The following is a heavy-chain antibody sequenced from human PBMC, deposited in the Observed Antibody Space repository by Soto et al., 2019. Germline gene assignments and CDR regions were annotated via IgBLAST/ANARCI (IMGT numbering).Heavy chain of an antibody. J-gene: IGHJ4*02. CDR2: IYYNGSP. D-gene: IGHD5-12*01. Sequence: QVHLQQSGPGLVKTSQTLSLTCTVSGGSIISGGYYWSWIRQHTGKGLEWIGYIYYNGSPYYNPSLKSRVTISLDTSKNQFSMTLRSETAADTAVYYCARGVRGYSGYAPPDYWGQGTLVTVSS. V-gene: IGHV4-31*03. CDR1: GGSIISGGYY. CDR3: ARGVRGYSGYAPPDY.